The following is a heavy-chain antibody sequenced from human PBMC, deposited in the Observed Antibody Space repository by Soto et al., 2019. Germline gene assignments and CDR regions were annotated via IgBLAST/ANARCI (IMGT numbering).Heavy chain of an antibody. CDR1: GYTFTSYG. V-gene: IGHV1-18*01. D-gene: IGHD6-6*01. J-gene: IGHJ6*03. CDR2: ISAYNGNT. Sequence: QVQLVQSGAEVKKPGASVKVSCKASGYTFTSYGISWVRQAPGQGLEWMGWISAYNGNTNYAQKLQGRVTMTTDTSTSTAYMELRSLRSDDTAVYYCAKSVEYSSSYYYYYYMDVWGKGTTVTVSS. CDR3: AKSVEYSSSYYYYYYMDV.